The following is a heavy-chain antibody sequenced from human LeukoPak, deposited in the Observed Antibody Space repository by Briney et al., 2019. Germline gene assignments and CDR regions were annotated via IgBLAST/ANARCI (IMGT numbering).Heavy chain of an antibody. Sequence: PGRSLRLSCAASGFTFSSYGMHWVRQAPGKGLEWIAVLYSGGSAYYADSVKGRFTISRDNSKSTLYLQIYSLRAEDTAIYYCARDSETETGWYYYGMDVWGQGTTVTVSS. CDR3: ARDSETETGWYYYGMDV. D-gene: IGHD1-1*01. J-gene: IGHJ6*02. V-gene: IGHV3-53*01. CDR1: GFTFSSYG. CDR2: LYSGGSA.